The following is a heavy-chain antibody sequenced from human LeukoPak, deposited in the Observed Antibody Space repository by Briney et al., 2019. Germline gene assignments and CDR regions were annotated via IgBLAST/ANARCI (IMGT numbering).Heavy chain of an antibody. V-gene: IGHV3-7*01. CDR3: ARGGYGSGSYYNNY. J-gene: IGHJ4*02. D-gene: IGHD3-10*01. Sequence: GGSLRLSCAASGFTFSSYWMSWVRQAPGKGLEWVANIKQDGSEKYYVDSVKGRFTISRDNAKNSLYLQMNSLRAEDTAVYYCARGGYGSGSYYNNYWGQGTLVTVSS. CDR1: GFTFSSYW. CDR2: IKQDGSEK.